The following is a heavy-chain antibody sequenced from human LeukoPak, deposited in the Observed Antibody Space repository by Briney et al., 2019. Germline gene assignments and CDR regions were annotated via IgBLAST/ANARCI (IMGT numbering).Heavy chain of an antibody. V-gene: IGHV3-9*01. J-gene: IGHJ5*02. D-gene: IGHD3-3*01. CDR2: ISWNSGSI. CDR3: ARDMSGYYCWFDP. Sequence: PGRSLRLSCAASGFTFDDYAMHWVRQAPGKGLEWVSGISWNSGSIGYADSVKGRFTISRDNAKNSLYLQMNSLRAEDTALYYCARDMSGYYCWFDPWGQGTLVTVSS. CDR1: GFTFDDYA.